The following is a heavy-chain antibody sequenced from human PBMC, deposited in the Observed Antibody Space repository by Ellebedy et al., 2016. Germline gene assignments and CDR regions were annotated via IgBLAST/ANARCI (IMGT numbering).Heavy chain of an antibody. CDR2: IHYSGRA. D-gene: IGHD7-27*01. J-gene: IGHJ4*02. Sequence: ESLKISCTISGDSISNNHYYWGWIRQPPGRGLEWIGSIHYSGRADYNPSLKSRVTISVDTSKSQFSLKLSSVTAADTAVFFCARQNWGFDDWGQGTRVTVSS. CDR1: GDSISNNHYY. V-gene: IGHV4-39*01. CDR3: ARQNWGFDD.